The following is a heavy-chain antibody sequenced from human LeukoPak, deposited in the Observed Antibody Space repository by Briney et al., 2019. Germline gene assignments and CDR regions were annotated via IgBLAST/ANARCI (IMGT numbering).Heavy chain of an antibody. CDR2: ISGSGGST. CDR3: AKELAECGGDCHSLLDY. Sequence: GGSLRLSCAASGFTFSGYSMSWVRRAPGGGLEWVSLISGSGGSTYYADSAKGRFTISRANSKNTLYLQMNSLRAEDTAIYYCAKELAECGGDCHSLLDYWGQGTLVTVSS. J-gene: IGHJ4*02. V-gene: IGHV3-23*01. D-gene: IGHD2-21*02. CDR1: GFTFSGYS.